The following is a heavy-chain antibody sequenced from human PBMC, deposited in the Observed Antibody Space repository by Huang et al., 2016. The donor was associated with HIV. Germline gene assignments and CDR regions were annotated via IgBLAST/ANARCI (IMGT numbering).Heavy chain of an antibody. J-gene: IGHJ3*02. CDR2: ITSSTCSI. CDR3: ARFGSYYYGSGSYLDAFDI. V-gene: IGHV3-48*01. D-gene: IGHD3-10*01. Sequence: EVQLLESGGGLVQPGGSLRLSCAASGFTFSTYNMNWVRLAPGKGLGLVSYITSSTCSIYYADSVKGRFTISRDKAKNSLYLQMNSLRAEDTAVYYCARFGSYYYGSGSYLDAFDIWGQGTMVTVSS. CDR1: GFTFSTYN.